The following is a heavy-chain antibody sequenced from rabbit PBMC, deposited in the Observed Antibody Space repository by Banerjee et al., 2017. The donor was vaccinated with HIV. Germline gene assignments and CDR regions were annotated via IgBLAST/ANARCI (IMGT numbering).Heavy chain of an antibody. J-gene: IGHJ4*01. Sequence: QEQLEESGGDLVKPEGSLTLTCTASGFSFSSSYWICWVRQAPGKGLEWIACIHGGSSGSTYYASWAKGRFTISKTSSTTVTLQMTSLTAADTATYFCVRNLVTTSDDNLWGPGTLVTVS. CDR2: IHGGSSGST. D-gene: IGHD3-3*01. CDR3: VRNLVTTSDDNL. V-gene: IGHV1S45*01. CDR1: GFSFSSSYW.